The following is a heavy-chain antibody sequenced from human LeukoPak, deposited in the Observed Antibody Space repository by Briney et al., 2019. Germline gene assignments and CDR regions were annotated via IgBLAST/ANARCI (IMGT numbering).Heavy chain of an antibody. V-gene: IGHV4-59*01. CDR2: IYYSGST. J-gene: IGHJ3*02. CDR1: GGSIGSYH. Sequence: SETLSLTCTVSGGSIGSYHWSWIRQPPGKGLECIGYIYYSGSTNYNPSLKSRVTISVDTSKNQFSLKLSSVTAADTAVYYCARESGYSSGWYTQSDDAFDIWGQGTMVTVSS. CDR3: ARESGYSSGWYTQSDDAFDI. D-gene: IGHD6-19*01.